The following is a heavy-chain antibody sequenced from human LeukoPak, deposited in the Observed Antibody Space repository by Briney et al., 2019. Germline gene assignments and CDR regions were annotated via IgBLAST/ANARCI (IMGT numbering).Heavy chain of an antibody. J-gene: IGHJ5*02. CDR1: GYTFTSYG. Sequence: ASVKVSCKASGYTFTSYGISWVRQAPGQGLEWMGWISAYNGNTNYAQKLQGRVTMTTDTSTSTACMELRSLRSDDTAVYYCARDSSGWHNWFDPWGQGTLVTVSS. CDR2: ISAYNGNT. V-gene: IGHV1-18*01. D-gene: IGHD6-19*01. CDR3: ARDSSGWHNWFDP.